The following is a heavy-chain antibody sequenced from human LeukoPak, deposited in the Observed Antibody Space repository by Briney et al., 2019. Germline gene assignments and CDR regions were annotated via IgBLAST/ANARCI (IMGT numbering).Heavy chain of an antibody. J-gene: IGHJ3*01. D-gene: IGHD5-12*01. CDR2: ITSSSSNI. CDR1: GFTFSSYP. Sequence: GGSLRLSCAASGFTFSSYPMNWVRQAPGQGLEWVSYITSSSSNIYYTDSVKGRFTISRDNAKNSLYLQMNSLRAEDTAVYFCARERVTTTAFDFWGQGTMVTVSS. V-gene: IGHV3-21*01. CDR3: ARERVTTTAFDF.